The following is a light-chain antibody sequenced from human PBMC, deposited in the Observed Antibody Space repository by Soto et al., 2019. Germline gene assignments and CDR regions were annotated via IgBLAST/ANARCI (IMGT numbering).Light chain of an antibody. CDR1: QSVRSRY. V-gene: IGKV3-20*01. CDR3: QQCGDSAT. J-gene: IGKJ4*01. CDR2: GAF. Sequence: EIVLTQSPGTLFLSPGERATLSCRASQSVRSRYVAWYQQKPGQAPRLLIYGAFSKSTGIPDRFSGSGCGTDFTFISSRLEPEDLAVSDCQQCGDSATFGGGTKVEIK.